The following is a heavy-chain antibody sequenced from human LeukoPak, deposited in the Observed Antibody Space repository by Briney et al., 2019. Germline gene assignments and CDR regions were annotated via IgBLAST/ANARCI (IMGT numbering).Heavy chain of an antibody. V-gene: IGHV3-23*01. CDR1: GFTFSIYA. J-gene: IGHJ4*02. D-gene: IGHD2-15*01. Sequence: GGSLRLSCAASGFTFSIYAMSWVRQAPGKGLAWVSGLNEDGGYTYYADSVKGRFTISRDNSENTLYLPKSSVRAEDTAIYFCVRDFSCSGGSCPLIDSWGQGTLVSVSS. CDR3: VRDFSCSGGSCPLIDS. CDR2: LNEDGGYT.